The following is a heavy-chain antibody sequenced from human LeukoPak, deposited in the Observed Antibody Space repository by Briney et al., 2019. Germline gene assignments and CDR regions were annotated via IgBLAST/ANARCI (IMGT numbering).Heavy chain of an antibody. CDR1: GFTFSSYS. J-gene: IGHJ4*02. CDR3: ARDPYYYGSGSYYVY. CDR2: ISSSSSYI. V-gene: IGHV3-21*01. D-gene: IGHD3-10*01. Sequence: GGSLRLSCAASGFTFSSYSMNWVRQAPGKGLEWVSSISSSSSYIYYADSVKGRFTISRDNAKNSLYLQMNSLRAEDTAVYYCARDPYYYGSGSYYVYWGQGTLVTVSS.